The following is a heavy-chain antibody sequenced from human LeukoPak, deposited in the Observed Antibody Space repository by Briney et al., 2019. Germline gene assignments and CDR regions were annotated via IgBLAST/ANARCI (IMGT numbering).Heavy chain of an antibody. CDR3: VKDLSYESSGSVFDY. CDR2: ISWDGTT. Sequence: GGSLRLSCAASGFTFEDYTMHWVRQAPGKTLEWVSLISWDGTTYYTDSVKGRFTISRDISKNSLFLHMDTLRSEDTAFYYCVKDLSYESSGSVFDYWGQGTLVTASS. J-gene: IGHJ4*02. V-gene: IGHV3-43*01. D-gene: IGHD3-22*01. CDR1: GFTFEDYT.